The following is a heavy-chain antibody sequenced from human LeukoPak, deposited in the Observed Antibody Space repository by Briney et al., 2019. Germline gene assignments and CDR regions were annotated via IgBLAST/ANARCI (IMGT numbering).Heavy chain of an antibody. J-gene: IGHJ6*03. Sequence: SETLSLTCAVYGGSFSGYYWSWIRQPPGKGVEWIGEINHSGSTNYNPSLKSRVTISVDTSKNQFSLKLSSVTAADTAVYYCARGLAVAYYYYYYYMDVWGKGTTVTVSS. CDR3: ARGLAVAYYYYYYYMDV. CDR2: INHSGST. V-gene: IGHV4-34*01. CDR1: GGSFSGYY. D-gene: IGHD5-12*01.